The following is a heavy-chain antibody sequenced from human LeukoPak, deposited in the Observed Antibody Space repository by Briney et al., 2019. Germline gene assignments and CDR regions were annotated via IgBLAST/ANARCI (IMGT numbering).Heavy chain of an antibody. Sequence: GGSLRLSCAASGFTVSSSYMKWVRQAPGKGLEWVSVIYSGGSAVYADSVKARLTISRDNSKNTVSLQMNSLRAEDTAVYYCARGVTGTTPGYWGQGTLVTVSS. CDR1: GFTVSSSY. J-gene: IGHJ4*02. CDR2: IYSGGSA. CDR3: ARGVTGTTPGY. D-gene: IGHD1-20*01. V-gene: IGHV3-66*01.